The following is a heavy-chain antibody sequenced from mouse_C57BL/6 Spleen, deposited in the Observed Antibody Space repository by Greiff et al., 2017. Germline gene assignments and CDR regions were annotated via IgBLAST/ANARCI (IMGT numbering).Heavy chain of an antibody. D-gene: IGHD2-3*01. V-gene: IGHV3-6*01. Sequence: EVQLQQSGPGLVKPSQSLSLTCSVTGYSITSGYYWNWIRQFPGNKLEWMGYISYDGSNNYNPSLKNRISITRDTSKNQFFLKLNSVTTEDTATYYCAKEWGGYDGYYDAMDYWGQGTSVTVSS. CDR1: GYSITSGYY. CDR2: ISYDGSN. J-gene: IGHJ4*01. CDR3: AKEWGGYDGYYDAMDY.